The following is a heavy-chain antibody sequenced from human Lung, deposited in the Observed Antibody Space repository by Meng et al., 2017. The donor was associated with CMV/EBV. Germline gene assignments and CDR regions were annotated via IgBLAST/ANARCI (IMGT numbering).Heavy chain of an antibody. CDR3: GGYTDVVSVIAATRDYWFDP. D-gene: IGHD2-15*01. CDR1: GATFSSYA. J-gene: IGHJ5*02. CDR2: IIPILAIT. V-gene: IGHV1-69*04. Sequence: SVXVSXXASGATFSSYAITWVRQAPGQGLEWMGTIIPILAITKYAQKFQGRVTITADKTSSTVYMELSSLRSDDTAVYYCGGYTDVVSVIAATRDYWFDPWGQGTLVTVSS.